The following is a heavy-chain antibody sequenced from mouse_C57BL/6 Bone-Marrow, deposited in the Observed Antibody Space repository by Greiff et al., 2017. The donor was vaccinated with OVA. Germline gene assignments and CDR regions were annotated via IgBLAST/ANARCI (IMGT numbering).Heavy chain of an antibody. V-gene: IGHV5-12*01. J-gene: IGHJ2*01. CDR3: ARRDWDGFDY. D-gene: IGHD4-1*01. CDR2: ISNGGGST. Sequence: EVKLQESGGGLVQPGGSLKLSCAASGFTFSDYYMYWVRQTPEKRLEWVAYISNGGGSTYYPDTVKGRFTISRDNDKNTLYLQMSRLKSEDTAMYYCARRDWDGFDYWGQGTTLTVSS. CDR1: GFTFSDYY.